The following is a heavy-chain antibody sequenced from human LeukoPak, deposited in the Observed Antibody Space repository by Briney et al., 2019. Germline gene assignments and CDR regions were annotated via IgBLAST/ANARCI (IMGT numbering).Heavy chain of an antibody. J-gene: IGHJ4*02. CDR2: IVPSDSYT. Sequence: GESLKISCKGSGYSFTSYWISWLRQMPGKGLEWMGRIVPSDSYTNYSPSFEGHVTISADKSISTAYLQWSSLKASDIATYYCARHYGAAGDFDYWGQGTLVTVSS. CDR3: ARHYGAAGDFDY. CDR1: GYSFTSYW. D-gene: IGHD6-13*01. V-gene: IGHV5-10-1*01.